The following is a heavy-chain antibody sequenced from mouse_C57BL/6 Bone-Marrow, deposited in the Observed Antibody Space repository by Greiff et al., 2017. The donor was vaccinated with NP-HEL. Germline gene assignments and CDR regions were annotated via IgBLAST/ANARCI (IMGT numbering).Heavy chain of an antibody. V-gene: IGHV3-6*01. CDR1: GYSITSGYY. CDR3: ARSTTVPLYYAMDY. CDR2: ISYDGSN. D-gene: IGHD1-1*01. J-gene: IGHJ4*01. Sequence: ESGPGLVKPSQSLSLTCSVTGYSITSGYYWNWIRQFPGNKLEWMGYISYDGSNNYNPSLKNRISITRDTSKNQFFLKLNSVTTEDTATYYCARSTTVPLYYAMDYWGQGTSVTVSS.